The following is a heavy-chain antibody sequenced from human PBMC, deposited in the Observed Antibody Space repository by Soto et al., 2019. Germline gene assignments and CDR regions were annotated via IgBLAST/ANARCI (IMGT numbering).Heavy chain of an antibody. D-gene: IGHD3-16*01. J-gene: IGHJ4*02. CDR2: IYYSGST. CDR1: GGSISSGDYY. Sequence: PSETLSLTCTVSGGSISSGDYYWSWIRQPPGKGLEWIGYIYYSGSTYYNPSLKSRVTISVDTSKNQFSLKLSSVTAADTAVYYCARGESEGGSFDYWGQGTLVTVSS. CDR3: ARGESEGGSFDY. V-gene: IGHV4-30-4*01.